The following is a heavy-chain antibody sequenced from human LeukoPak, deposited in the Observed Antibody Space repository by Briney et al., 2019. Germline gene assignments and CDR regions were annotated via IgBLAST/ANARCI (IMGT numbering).Heavy chain of an antibody. CDR3: AKAPHTDRYSGNLWRSGSNQPPLGYFDY. CDR2: ISGYGSST. D-gene: IGHD3-10*01. Sequence: GGSLRLSCAASGFTFSSYAMSWVRQAPGKGLEWVSTISGYGSSTYSADSVKGRFIISRDNSRNTLYLQLNSLRAEDTAVYYCAKAPHTDRYSGNLWRSGSNQPPLGYFDYWGQGTLVTVSS. J-gene: IGHJ4*02. V-gene: IGHV3-23*01. CDR1: GFTFSSYA.